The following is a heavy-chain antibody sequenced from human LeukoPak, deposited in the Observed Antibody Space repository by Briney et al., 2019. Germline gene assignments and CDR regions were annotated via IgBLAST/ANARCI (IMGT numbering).Heavy chain of an antibody. Sequence: GGSLRLSCAASGFAFNSNYMSWVRQAPGKGLEWVSVIYSGGATFYSDSVKGRLSIARDNSKNTLYLHMDSLRVEDTAVYYCAGGVLPYYFDYWGQGTLVTVSA. J-gene: IGHJ4*02. CDR1: GFAFNSNY. V-gene: IGHV3-66*01. CDR2: IYSGGAT. CDR3: AGGVLPYYFDY. D-gene: IGHD6-13*01.